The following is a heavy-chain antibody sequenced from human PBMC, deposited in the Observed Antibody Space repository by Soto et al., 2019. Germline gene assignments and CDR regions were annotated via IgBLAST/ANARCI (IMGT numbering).Heavy chain of an antibody. V-gene: IGHV3-48*02. J-gene: IGHJ6*02. CDR2: ISSSSSTI. CDR1: GFTFSSYS. CDR3: ARDLIGSSSGYDTYYYYYGMDV. D-gene: IGHD6-19*01. Sequence: EVQLVESGGGLVQPGGSLRLSCAASGFTFSSYSMNWVRQAPGKGLEWVSYISSSSSTIYYADSVKGRFTISRDNAKNSLYLKMNSLRDEDTAVYYCARDLIGSSSGYDTYYYYYGMDVWGQGTTVTVSS.